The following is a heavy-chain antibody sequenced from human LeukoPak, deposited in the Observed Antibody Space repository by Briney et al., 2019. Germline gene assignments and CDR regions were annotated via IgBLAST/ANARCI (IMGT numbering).Heavy chain of an antibody. J-gene: IGHJ4*02. CDR2: INHSGST. V-gene: IGHV4-34*01. CDR1: GGSFSGYY. D-gene: IGHD1-26*01. Sequence: SETLSLTCAVYGGSFSGYYWSWIRQPPGKGLEWIGEINHSGSTNYNPSLKSRVTISVDTSKNQFSLKLSSVTAADTAVYYCARRKYSGSYLFPYYFDYWGQGALVTVSS. CDR3: ARRKYSGSYLFPYYFDY.